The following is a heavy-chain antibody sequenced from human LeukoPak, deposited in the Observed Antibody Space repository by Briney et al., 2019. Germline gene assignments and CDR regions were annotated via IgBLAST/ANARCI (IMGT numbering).Heavy chain of an antibody. CDR3: ARRNGQDIVATFRRRYYFDY. CDR2: INHSGST. J-gene: IGHJ4*02. V-gene: IGHV4-34*01. CDR1: GGSFSGYY. Sequence: SEALSLTCAVYGGSFSGYYWSWIRQPPGKGLEWIGEINHSGSTNYNPSLKSRVTISINTSKNQFSLKLSSVTAADTAVYYCARRNGQDIVATFRRRYYFDYWGQGTLVTVSS. D-gene: IGHD5-12*01.